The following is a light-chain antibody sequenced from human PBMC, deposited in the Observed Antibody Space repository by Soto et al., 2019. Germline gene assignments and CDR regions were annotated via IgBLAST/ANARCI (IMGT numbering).Light chain of an antibody. CDR3: QQYNDWPPWT. CDR2: ETS. Sequence: EIVMTQSPVTLSVSPGERATLSCRASQSVSSNLAWYQQKPGQAPRLLIYETSTRATGVPARFSGSGSGTEFALTISSLQSEDFAIYYCQQYNDWPPWTFGQGTKVDIK. J-gene: IGKJ1*01. CDR1: QSVSSN. V-gene: IGKV3-15*01.